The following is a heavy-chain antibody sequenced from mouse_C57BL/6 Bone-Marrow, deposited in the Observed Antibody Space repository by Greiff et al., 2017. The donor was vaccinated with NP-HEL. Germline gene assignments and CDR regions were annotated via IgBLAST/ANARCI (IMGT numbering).Heavy chain of an antibody. CDR2: IDPSDSYT. V-gene: IGHV1-59*01. Sequence: QVQLQQPGAELVRPGTSVKLSCKASGYTFTSYWMHWVKQRPGQGLEWIGVIDPSDSYTNYNQKFKGKATLTVDTSSSTAYMQLSSLTSEDSAVYYYAGVATMVKWYANWDQGTLVAVSA. CDR3: AGVATMVKWYAN. CDR1: GYTFTSYW. J-gene: IGHJ3*01. D-gene: IGHD2-2*01.